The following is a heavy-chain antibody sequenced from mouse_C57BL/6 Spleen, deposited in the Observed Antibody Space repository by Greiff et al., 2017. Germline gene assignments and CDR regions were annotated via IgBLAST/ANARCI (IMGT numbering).Heavy chain of an antibody. CDR2: ISSGGDYI. CDR1: GFTFSSYA. J-gene: IGHJ1*03. D-gene: IGHD1-1*01. V-gene: IGHV5S21*01. Sequence: EVKLMESGEGLVKPGGSLKLSCAASGFTFSSYAMSWVRQTPEKRLEWVAYISSGGDYIYYADTVKGRFTISRDNSRNTLYLQMSSLKSEDTAMYYSVSTTEDWYFDVWGTGTTVTVSS. CDR3: VSTTEDWYFDV.